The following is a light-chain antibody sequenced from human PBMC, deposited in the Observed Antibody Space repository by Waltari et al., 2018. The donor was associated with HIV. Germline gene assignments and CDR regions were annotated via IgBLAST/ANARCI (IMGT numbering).Light chain of an antibody. CDR3: QQNDDWPWT. CDR1: PGVSNN. CDR2: GAS. J-gene: IGKJ1*01. Sequence: ELLMTQSPATLSVSPGARATLSCRASPGVSNNLAWFQQKPGQAPKLLIYGASNRATGVPGRFSGSGSGKDFTLTISSLQSEDFALYYCQQNDDWPWTFGQGTKVEIK. V-gene: IGKV3-15*01.